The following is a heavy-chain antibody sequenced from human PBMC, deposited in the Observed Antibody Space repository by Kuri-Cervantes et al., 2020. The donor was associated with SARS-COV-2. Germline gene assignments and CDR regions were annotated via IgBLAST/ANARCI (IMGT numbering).Heavy chain of an antibody. CDR2: ISGSGGST. Sequence: GGSLRLSCTASRFTFNTYAMSWVRQAPGKGLEWVSAISGSGGSTYYADSVKGRFTISRDNSKNTLYLQMNSLRAEDTAVYYCARDLFGGGGYYYGMDVWGQGTTVTVSS. CDR3: ARDLFGGGGYYYGMDV. V-gene: IGHV3-23*01. J-gene: IGHJ6*02. CDR1: RFTFNTYA. D-gene: IGHD4-23*01.